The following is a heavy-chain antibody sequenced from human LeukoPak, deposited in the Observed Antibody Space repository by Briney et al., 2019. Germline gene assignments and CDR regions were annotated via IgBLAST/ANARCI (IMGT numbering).Heavy chain of an antibody. CDR3: ARGCSTSCPRLDY. CDR1: GFTFSSYA. D-gene: IGHD2-2*01. V-gene: IGHV3-30*04. J-gene: IGHJ4*02. CDR2: ISYDGSNK. Sequence: PGGSLRLSCAASGFTFSSYAMHWVRQAPGKGLEWVAVISYDGSNKYYADSVKGRFTISRDNSKNTLYLQMNSLRAEDTAVYYCARGCSTSCPRLDYWGLGTLVTVSS.